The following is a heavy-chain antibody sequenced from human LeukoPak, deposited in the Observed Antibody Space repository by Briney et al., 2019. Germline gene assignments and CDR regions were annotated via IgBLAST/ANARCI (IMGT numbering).Heavy chain of an antibody. CDR3: ARDPYYYYYGMDV. Sequence: SETLSLTCAVSGGSISSSNWWSWVRQPPGKGLEWIGEIYHSGSNNYNPSLKSRVTISVDKSKNQFSLKLSSVTAADTAVYYCARDPYYYYYGMDVWGQGTTVTVSS. CDR1: GGSISSSNW. V-gene: IGHV4-4*02. CDR2: IYHSGSN. J-gene: IGHJ6*02.